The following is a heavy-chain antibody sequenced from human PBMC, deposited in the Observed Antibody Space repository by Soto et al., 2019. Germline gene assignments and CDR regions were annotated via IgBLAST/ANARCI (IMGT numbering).Heavy chain of an antibody. D-gene: IGHD3-22*01. CDR2: IYYSGSP. V-gene: IGHV4-39*01. J-gene: IGHJ4*02. CDR3: ASLCYYDRSGFYYFFDY. Sequence: SESLALTCTVCGGSISTSRHYWGWIRKPPGKGREWIWYIYYSGSPYSNPSLTSRVTISVDTSKSQFSLKLSSVTAADTAVYYCASLCYYDRSGFYYFFDYWGQGTLVTVSS. CDR1: GGSISTSRHY.